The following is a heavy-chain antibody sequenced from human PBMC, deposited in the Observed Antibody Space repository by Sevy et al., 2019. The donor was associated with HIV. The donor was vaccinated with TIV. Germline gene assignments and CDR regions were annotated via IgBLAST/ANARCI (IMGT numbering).Heavy chain of an antibody. V-gene: IGHV3-23*01. CDR1: GFTFSSYA. CDR3: AKGESTCCGVAY. D-gene: IGHD2-21*01. J-gene: IGHJ4*02. CDR2: ISGSGGST. Sequence: GGSLRLSCAASGFTFSSYALSWVRQAPGKGLEWVSAISGSGGSTYHADSVKRRFTTSRDNSKNTLYLQMNSLRAEDTAVYYCAKGESTCCGVAYWGQGTLVTVSS.